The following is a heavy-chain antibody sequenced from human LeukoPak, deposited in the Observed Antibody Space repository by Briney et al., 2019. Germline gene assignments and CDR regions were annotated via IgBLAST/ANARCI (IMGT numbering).Heavy chain of an antibody. V-gene: IGHV3-9*01. J-gene: IGHJ4*02. D-gene: IGHD2-2*01. CDR3: ARDWYQLSLDY. Sequence: GGSLRLSCTASGFTFDDYAMHWVRQPPGKGLEWVAGISWNSGNIDYADSLKGRFTISRDNAKNSLYLQMNSLRAEDTAVYYCARDWYQLSLDYWGQGTLVTVSS. CDR2: ISWNSGNI. CDR1: GFTFDDYA.